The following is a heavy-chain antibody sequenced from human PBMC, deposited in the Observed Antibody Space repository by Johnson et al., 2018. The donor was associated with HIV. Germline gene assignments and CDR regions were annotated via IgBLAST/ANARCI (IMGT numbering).Heavy chain of an antibody. CDR2: ISYDGSNK. CDR3: VSREWELHAFDI. CDR1: GFTFSSYG. Sequence: QVQLVESGGGVVQPGRSLRLSCAASGFTFSSYGMHWVRQAPGKGLEWVAVISYDGSNKYYADSVKGRFTISRDNAKNSLYLQMNSLRAEDTAVYYCVSREWELHAFDIWGQGTMVTVSS. D-gene: IGHD1-26*01. V-gene: IGHV3-30*19. J-gene: IGHJ3*02.